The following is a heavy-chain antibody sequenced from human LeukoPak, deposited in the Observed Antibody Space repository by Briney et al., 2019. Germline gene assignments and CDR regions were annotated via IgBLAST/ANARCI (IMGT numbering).Heavy chain of an antibody. J-gene: IGHJ4*02. D-gene: IGHD1-26*01. CDR2: IRYDGSNK. CDR3: AKSAVGATLGDY. V-gene: IGHV3-30*02. Sequence: PGGSLRLSCAASGFTFSSYGMHWVRQAPGKGLEWVAFIRYDGSNKYYADSVKGRFTISRDSSRDTLYLQMISLRAEDTAVYYCAKSAVGATLGDYWGQGTPVTVSS. CDR1: GFTFSSYG.